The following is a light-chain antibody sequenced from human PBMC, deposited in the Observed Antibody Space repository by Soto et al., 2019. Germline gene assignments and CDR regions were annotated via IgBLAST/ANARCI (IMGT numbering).Light chain of an antibody. Sequence: QSVLTQPPSVSGAPGQRVTIACTGSSSKIGAGYDVHWYQQLPGKAPKLLIYGNSNRPSGVPDRFSGSKSGTSAYPAITGLQAEDEADYYCQSYDSSLSARVFGGGTKLTVL. CDR3: QSYDSSLSARV. CDR2: GNS. CDR1: SSKIGAGYD. J-gene: IGLJ3*02. V-gene: IGLV1-40*01.